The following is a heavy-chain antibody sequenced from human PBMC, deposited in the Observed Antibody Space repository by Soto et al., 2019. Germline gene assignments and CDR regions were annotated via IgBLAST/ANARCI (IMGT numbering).Heavy chain of an antibody. CDR3: ARDRLRLGELSLIGYFDY. Sequence: QVQLVESGGSVVQPGRSLRLSCEASGFTFTSYAMHWVRQAPGKGLEWVAVISYDGINEYYADSVKGRFTISRDNSKNTLFLQMSSLRVEDTAVYDFARDRLRLGELSLIGYFDYWGQGTLVTVSS. D-gene: IGHD3-16*02. V-gene: IGHV3-30*15. CDR2: ISYDGINE. J-gene: IGHJ4*02. CDR1: GFTFTSYA.